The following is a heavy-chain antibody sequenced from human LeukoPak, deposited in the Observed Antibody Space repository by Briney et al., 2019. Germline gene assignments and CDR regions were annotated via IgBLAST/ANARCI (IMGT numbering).Heavy chain of an antibody. CDR1: GFTFSSYG. V-gene: IGHV3-30*02. Sequence: GGSLRLSCAASGFTFSSYGMHWVRQAPGKGLEWVAFIRYDGSNKYYADSVKGRFTISRDNSKNTLYLQMNSLRAEDTAVYYCAKDRGAHSSGINWFDPWGQGTLVTVSS. CDR3: AKDRGAHSSGINWFDP. CDR2: IRYDGSNK. D-gene: IGHD3-22*01. J-gene: IGHJ5*02.